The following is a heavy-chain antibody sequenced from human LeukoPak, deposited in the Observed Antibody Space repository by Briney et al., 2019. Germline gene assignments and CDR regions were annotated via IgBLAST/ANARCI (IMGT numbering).Heavy chain of an antibody. V-gene: IGHV5-51*03. Sequence: GESLKISCKGSGYSFTDYWIGWVRQMPGKGLEWMGIIYPGDSDTRYSPSFRGQVTISADKSINTAYLQWSSLKASDTAMYYCASWHYYDILYYFDYWGQGTLVTVSS. CDR3: ASWHYYDILYYFDY. CDR1: GYSFTDYW. J-gene: IGHJ4*02. CDR2: IYPGDSDT. D-gene: IGHD3-22*01.